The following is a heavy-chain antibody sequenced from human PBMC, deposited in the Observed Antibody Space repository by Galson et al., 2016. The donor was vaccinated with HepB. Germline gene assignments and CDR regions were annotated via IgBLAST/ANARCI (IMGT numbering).Heavy chain of an antibody. J-gene: IGHJ6*02. D-gene: IGHD1-1*01. CDR1: GFTFSSYG. CDR3: AKDVWRGSGTDYYGMDV. CDR2: ISYDGSDI. Sequence: SLRLSCAAYGFTFSSYGMHWVRQAPGKGLEWVAVISYDGSDIYYADSVKGRFTISRDNSKNTLYLQMSSLRAEDTAVYYCAKDVWRGSGTDYYGMDVWGQGTTVTVSS. V-gene: IGHV3-30*18.